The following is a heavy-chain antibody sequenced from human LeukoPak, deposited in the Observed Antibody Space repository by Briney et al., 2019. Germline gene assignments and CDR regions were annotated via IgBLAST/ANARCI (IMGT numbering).Heavy chain of an antibody. Sequence: GGSLRLSCTASGFTFSSYSMNWVRQAPGKGLEWVSSISSSSSYIYYADSVKGRFTISRDNAKNSLHLQMNSLRAEDTAVYYCARVFRFYYFDYWGQGTLVTVSS. J-gene: IGHJ4*02. CDR3: ARVFRFYYFDY. CDR1: GFTFSSYS. CDR2: ISSSSSYI. V-gene: IGHV3-21*01. D-gene: IGHD2-21*01.